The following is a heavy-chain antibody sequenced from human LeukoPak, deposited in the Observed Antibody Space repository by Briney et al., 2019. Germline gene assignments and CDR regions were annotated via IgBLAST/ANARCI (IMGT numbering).Heavy chain of an antibody. CDR3: AKHSTPMVRGVIISPQDY. CDR1: GFTVSSYA. D-gene: IGHD3-10*01. J-gene: IGHJ4*02. Sequence: PGGSLRLSCAASGFTVSSYAMSWVRQAPGKGLEWVSAISGSGDTSYYADSVRGRFTISRDISNDTLFLQMNSLRAEDTAVYYCAKHSTPMVRGVIISPQDYWGQGTLVTVSS. V-gene: IGHV3-23*01. CDR2: ISGSGDTS.